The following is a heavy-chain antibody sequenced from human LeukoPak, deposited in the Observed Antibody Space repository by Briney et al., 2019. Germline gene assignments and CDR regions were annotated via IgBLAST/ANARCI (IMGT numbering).Heavy chain of an antibody. CDR3: ARGEDAVATIFYYYYSGMDV. Sequence: PSETLSLTCAVYGGSFSGYYWSWIRQPPGKGLEWIGEINHSGSTNYNPSLKSRVTISVDTSKNQFSLKLSSVTAADTAVYYCARGEDAVATIFYYYYSGMDVWGKGTTVTVSS. J-gene: IGHJ6*04. CDR1: GGSFSGYY. D-gene: IGHD5-12*01. V-gene: IGHV4-34*01. CDR2: INHSGST.